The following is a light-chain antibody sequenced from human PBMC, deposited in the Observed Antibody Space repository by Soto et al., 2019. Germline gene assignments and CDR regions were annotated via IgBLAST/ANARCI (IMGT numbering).Light chain of an antibody. CDR2: EVS. V-gene: IGLV2-14*01. J-gene: IGLJ3*02. Sequence: QSALTQPASVSGSPGQSITISCTGTSSDVGGYNYVSWYQQHPGKAPKLMIYEVSTRPSGLSNRFSGSKSGNTASLTISGLQAEDEADYYCSSYTTNSTRVFGGGTKVTVL. CDR3: SSYTTNSTRV. CDR1: SSDVGGYNY.